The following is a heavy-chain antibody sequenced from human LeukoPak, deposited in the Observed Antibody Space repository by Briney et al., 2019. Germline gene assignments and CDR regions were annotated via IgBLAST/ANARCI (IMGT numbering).Heavy chain of an antibody. J-gene: IGHJ6*02. CDR1: GYTFTSYY. CDR2: INPSGGST. D-gene: IGHD2-21*02. CDR3: ARDLLVTRTFYYYNGMDV. Sequence: GASVKVSCKASGYTFTSYYMHWVRQAPGQGLEWMGIINPSGGSTSYAQKFQGRVTMTRDTSTSTVYMELSRLRSDDTAVYYCARDLLVTRTFYYYNGMDVWGQGTTVTVSS. V-gene: IGHV1-46*01.